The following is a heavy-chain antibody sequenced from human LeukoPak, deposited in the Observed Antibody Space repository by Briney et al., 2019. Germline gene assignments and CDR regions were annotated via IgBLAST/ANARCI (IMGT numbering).Heavy chain of an antibody. D-gene: IGHD5-12*01. Sequence: GASVKVSCKASGYTFTGYYMHWVRQAPGQGLEWMGRINPNSGGTNYAQKFQGRVTMTRDTSISTAYMELSRLRTDDTAVYYCARATGSGYEYYFDSWGQGTLVTVSS. V-gene: IGHV1-2*06. J-gene: IGHJ4*02. CDR1: GYTFTGYY. CDR3: ARATGSGYEYYFDS. CDR2: INPNSGGT.